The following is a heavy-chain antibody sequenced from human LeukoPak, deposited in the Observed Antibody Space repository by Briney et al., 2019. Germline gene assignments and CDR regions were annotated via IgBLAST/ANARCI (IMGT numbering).Heavy chain of an antibody. J-gene: IGHJ4*01. CDR3: AATRYYYDSSGYSNFDY. D-gene: IGHD3-22*01. CDR2: ISSSSSYI. V-gene: IGHV3-21*04. Sequence: GGSLRLSCAASGFTFSSYSMNWVRQAPAKGLEWVSSISSSSSYIYYADSVKGRFTISRDNSKNTLYLQMNSLRAQDTAVYYCAATRYYYDSSGYSNFDYSGQRSLVTVSS. CDR1: GFTFSSYS.